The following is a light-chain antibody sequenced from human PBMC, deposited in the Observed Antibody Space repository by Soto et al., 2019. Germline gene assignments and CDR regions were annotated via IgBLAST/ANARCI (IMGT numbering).Light chain of an antibody. CDR3: SSYTSSSTLVYV. V-gene: IGLV2-14*01. CDR2: DVS. J-gene: IGLJ1*01. Sequence: LTQPASVSGSPGQSITISCTGTSSDVGGYNYVSWYQQHPGKAPKLMIYDVSNRPSGVSDRFSGSKSGNTASLTISGLQADDEADYYCSSYTSSSTLVYVFGSGTKVTVL. CDR1: SSDVGGYNY.